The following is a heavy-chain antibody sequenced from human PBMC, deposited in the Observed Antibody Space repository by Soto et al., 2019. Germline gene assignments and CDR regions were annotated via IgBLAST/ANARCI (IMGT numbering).Heavy chain of an antibody. J-gene: IGHJ4*02. CDR1: GFTFSDHY. CDR3: ARVGSSLSYTSDY. D-gene: IGHD3-10*01. V-gene: IGHV3-72*01. CDR2: TRNKANSYTT. Sequence: GGSLRLSCAASGFTFSDHYMDWVRQAPGKGLEWVGRTRNKANSYTTEYAASVKGRFTISRDDSENSLYLQMNSLKTEDTAVYYCARVGSSLSYTSDYWGQGTLVTVSS.